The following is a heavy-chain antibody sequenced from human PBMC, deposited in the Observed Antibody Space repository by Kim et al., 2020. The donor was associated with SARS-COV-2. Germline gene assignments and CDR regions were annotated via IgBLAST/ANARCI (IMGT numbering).Heavy chain of an antibody. CDR1: GYTFTSYA. V-gene: IGHV1-3*01. Sequence: ASVKVSCKASGYTFTSYAMHWVRQAPGQRLEWMGWINAGNGNTKYSQKFQGRVTITRETSASTAYMELSSLRSEDTAVYYCARVPYSGWYYPVDYWGQETLVTVSS. D-gene: IGHD6-19*01. CDR2: INAGNGNT. CDR3: ARVPYSGWYYPVDY. J-gene: IGHJ4*02.